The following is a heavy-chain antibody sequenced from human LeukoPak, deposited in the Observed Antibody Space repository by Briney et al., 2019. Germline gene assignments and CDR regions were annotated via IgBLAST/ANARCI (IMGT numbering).Heavy chain of an antibody. CDR1: GGSISSGGYS. Sequence: SETLSLTCAVSGGSISSGGYSWSWIRQPPGKGLEWIRYIYHSGSTYYNPSLKSRVTISVDRSKNQFSLKLSSVTAADTAVYYCASQQLVRGYNWFDPWGQGTLVTVSS. D-gene: IGHD6-13*01. CDR2: IYHSGST. CDR3: ASQQLVRGYNWFDP. V-gene: IGHV4-30-2*01. J-gene: IGHJ5*02.